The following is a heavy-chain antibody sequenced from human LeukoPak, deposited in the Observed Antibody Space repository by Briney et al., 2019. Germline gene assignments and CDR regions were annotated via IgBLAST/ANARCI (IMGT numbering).Heavy chain of an antibody. CDR1: GFTFSSYD. V-gene: IGHV3-13*01. CDR2: IGTAGDT. D-gene: IGHD1-26*01. J-gene: IGHJ4*02. CDR3: ARGGVGATNYFDY. Sequence: GGSLRLSCAASGFTFSSYDMHWVRQATGKGLEWVSAIGTAGDTYYPGSVKGRFTISRENAKNSLYLQMNSLRAEDTAVYYCARGGVGATNYFDYWGQGTLVTVSS.